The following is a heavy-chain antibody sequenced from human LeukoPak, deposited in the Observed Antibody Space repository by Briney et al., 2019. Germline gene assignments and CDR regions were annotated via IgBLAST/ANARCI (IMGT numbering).Heavy chain of an antibody. J-gene: IGHJ5*02. D-gene: IGHD6-13*01. CDR1: GYTFTSYG. CDR3: ARVAAALWFDP. V-gene: IGHV1-18*04. Sequence: ASVKVSCKASGYTFTSYGISWVRQGPGQGLEWMGWISAYNGNTNYAQKLQGRVTMTTDTSTSTAYMELRRLRSDDTAVYYCARVAAALWFDPWGQGTQVTVSS. CDR2: ISAYNGNT.